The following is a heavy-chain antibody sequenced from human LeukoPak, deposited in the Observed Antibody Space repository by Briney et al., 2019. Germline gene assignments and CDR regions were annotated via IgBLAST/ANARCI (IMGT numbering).Heavy chain of an antibody. CDR2: INPNSGGT. J-gene: IGHJ4*02. V-gene: IGHV1-2*02. CDR3: ARDTMSKMRWESYSNDGGRGYFDY. Sequence: GASVRVSCKASGYTFTRYYMHWVRQSPGQGLEWMGWINPNSGGTNYVQKFQGRVTMTRDTSISTAYMELSRLRSDDTGVYYCARDTMSKMRWESYSNDGGRGYFDYWGQGTLVTVSS. D-gene: IGHD4-11*01. CDR1: GYTFTRYY.